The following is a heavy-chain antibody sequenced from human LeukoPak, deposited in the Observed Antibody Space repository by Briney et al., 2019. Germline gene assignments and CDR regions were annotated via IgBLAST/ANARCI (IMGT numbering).Heavy chain of an antibody. CDR3: ARGFDGPNAFDI. CDR1: GGSFSGDF. Sequence: SETLSLTCAVYGGSFSGDFWSWIRQSPGKGLEWIGEINHSGSTNYNPSLKSRVTVSIDTSKNQVSLKLSSMTAADTAVYYCARGFDGPNAFDIWGQGTMVTVSS. J-gene: IGHJ3*02. CDR2: INHSGST. D-gene: IGHD3-9*01. V-gene: IGHV4-34*01.